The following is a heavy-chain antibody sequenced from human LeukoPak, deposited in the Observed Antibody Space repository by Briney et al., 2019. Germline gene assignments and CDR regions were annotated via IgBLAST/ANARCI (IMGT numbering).Heavy chain of an antibody. D-gene: IGHD6-6*01. V-gene: IGHV1-2*02. J-gene: IGHJ4*02. CDR3: ARARWQLVPYFDS. Sequence: YTHWFQGRVAMTRDTSISTAYMELGSLRSDDTAVYYCARARWQLVPYFDSWGQGTLVTVSS.